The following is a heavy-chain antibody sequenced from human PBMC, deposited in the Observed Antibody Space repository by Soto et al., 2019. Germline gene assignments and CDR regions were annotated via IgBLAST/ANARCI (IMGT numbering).Heavy chain of an antibody. Sequence: QVQLVESGGGVVQPGRSLRLSCAASGFTFSSYGMHWVRQAPDKGLEWVAVISYDGSNKYYADSVKGRFTISRDNSKNTLYLQMNSLRAEDTAVYYCAKGPGDIVYGMDVWGQGTTVTVSS. J-gene: IGHJ6*02. D-gene: IGHD2-15*01. V-gene: IGHV3-30*18. CDR2: ISYDGSNK. CDR3: AKGPGDIVYGMDV. CDR1: GFTFSSYG.